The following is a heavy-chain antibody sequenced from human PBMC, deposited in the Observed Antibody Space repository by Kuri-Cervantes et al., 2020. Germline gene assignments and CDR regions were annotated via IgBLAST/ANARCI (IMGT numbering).Heavy chain of an antibody. J-gene: IGHJ4*02. V-gene: IGHV3-30*03. D-gene: IGHD3-9*01. CDR1: GFTFSSYG. CDR2: ISYDGSNK. Sequence: GESLKISCAASGFTFSSYGMHWVRQAPGKGLEWVAVISYDGSNKYYADSVKGRFTISRDNSKNTLYLQMNSLRAEDTAVYYCAREGGVLRYFDWFAPAFPNRRFDYWGQGTLVTVSS. CDR3: AREGGVLRYFDWFAPAFPNRRFDY.